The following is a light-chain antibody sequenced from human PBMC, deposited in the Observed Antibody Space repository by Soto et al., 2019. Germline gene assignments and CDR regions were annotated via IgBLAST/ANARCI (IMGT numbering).Light chain of an antibody. J-gene: IGKJ1*01. CDR3: QHYNIWPPWT. CDR1: QSVSSN. CDR2: GAS. Sequence: IVMTQSPATLSVSPGERATLSCRASQSVSSNLAWYQQKPGQAPRLLIYGASARATGIPARFSGSGSGTEFTLTISSLQSEDFAVYYCQHYNIWPPWTFGQGTKVEIK. V-gene: IGKV3-15*01.